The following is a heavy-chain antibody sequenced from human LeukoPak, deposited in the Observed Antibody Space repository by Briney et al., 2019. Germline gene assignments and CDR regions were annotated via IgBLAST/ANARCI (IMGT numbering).Heavy chain of an antibody. Sequence: ASVKVSCKASGYTFTGYYMHWVRQATGQGLEWMGWINPNSGGTNYAQKFQGRVTMTRDTSISTAYMELSRLRSDDTAVYYCARDPVVAAPYNWFDPWGQGTLVTVSS. V-gene: IGHV1-2*02. J-gene: IGHJ5*02. CDR2: INPNSGGT. CDR3: ARDPVVAAPYNWFDP. CDR1: GYTFTGYY. D-gene: IGHD2-15*01.